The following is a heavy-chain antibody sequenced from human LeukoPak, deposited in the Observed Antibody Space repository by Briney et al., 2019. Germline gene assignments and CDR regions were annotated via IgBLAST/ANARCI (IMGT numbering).Heavy chain of an antibody. CDR2: IYHSGST. CDR3: ARVVAAAGNYFDY. J-gene: IGHJ4*02. V-gene: IGHV4-38-2*01. Sequence: PSETLSLTCAVSGYSISSGYYWGWIRQPPGKGLEWIGSIYHSGSTYYNPPLKSRVTISVDTSKNQFSLKLSSVTAADTAVYYCARVVAAAGNYFDYWGQGTLVTVSS. CDR1: GYSISSGYY. D-gene: IGHD6-13*01.